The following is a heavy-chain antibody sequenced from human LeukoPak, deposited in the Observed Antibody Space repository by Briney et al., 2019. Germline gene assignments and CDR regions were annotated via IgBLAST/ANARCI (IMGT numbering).Heavy chain of an antibody. Sequence: GGSLRLSCAASGFTVSSNYMSWVRQAPGKGLEWVSVIYSGGSTYYADSVKGRFTISTDSSSNTLYLQMNSLRAEDTAVYYCARDGYSSGYFDFWGQGPLVTVSS. J-gene: IGHJ4*02. CDR3: ARDGYSSGYFDF. CDR2: IYSGGST. V-gene: IGHV3-53*01. CDR1: GFTVSSNY. D-gene: IGHD3-22*01.